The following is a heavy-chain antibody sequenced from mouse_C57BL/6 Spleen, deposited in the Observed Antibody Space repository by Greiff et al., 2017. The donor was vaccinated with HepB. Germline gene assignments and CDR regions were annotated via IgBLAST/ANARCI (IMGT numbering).Heavy chain of an antibody. Sequence: QVQLQQPGAELVKPGASVKMSCKASGYTFTSYWITWVKQRPGQGLEWIGDIYPGSGSTNYNGKFKSKATLTVDTSSSTAYMQLSSLTSEDSAVYYCARGEVGNWYFDVWGTGTTVTVSS. CDR1: GYTFTSYW. CDR3: ARGEVGNWYFDV. V-gene: IGHV1-55*01. D-gene: IGHD4-1*01. CDR2: IYPGSGST. J-gene: IGHJ1*03.